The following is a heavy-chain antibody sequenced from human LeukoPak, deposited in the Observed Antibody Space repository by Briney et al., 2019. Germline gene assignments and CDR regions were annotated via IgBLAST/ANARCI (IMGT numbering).Heavy chain of an antibody. CDR3: TTTGIAVAGDDY. Sequence: GGSLRLSCEVSGFTFRTQWMDWVRQAPGRGLEWVANINEDGSEKYYVDSVKGRFTIFRDNTKNSLYLQMNSLRAEDTAVYYCTTTGIAVAGDDYWGQGTLVTVSS. CDR1: GFTFRTQW. J-gene: IGHJ4*02. D-gene: IGHD6-19*01. CDR2: INEDGSEK. V-gene: IGHV3-7*01.